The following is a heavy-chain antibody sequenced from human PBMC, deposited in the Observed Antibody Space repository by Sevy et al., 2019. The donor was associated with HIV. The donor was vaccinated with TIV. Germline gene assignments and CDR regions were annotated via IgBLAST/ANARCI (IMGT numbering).Heavy chain of an antibody. CDR1: GGSITSLY. CDR3: AGENAWGRGYS. D-gene: IGHD1-26*01. J-gene: IGHJ4*02. Sequence: SETLSLTCTVSGGSITSLYWNWIRQPPGKGLEWMANIYYNGHINYNPSLKSRVTLSLDTSKNQFSLWLRSVTAADTARYYCAGENAWGRGYSWGQGTLVTVSS. CDR2: IYYNGHI. V-gene: IGHV4-59*08.